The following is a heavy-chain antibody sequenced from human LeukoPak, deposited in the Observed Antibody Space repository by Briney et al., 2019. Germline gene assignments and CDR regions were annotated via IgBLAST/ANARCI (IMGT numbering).Heavy chain of an antibody. CDR2: ISNRISTI. D-gene: IGHD3-10*01. CDR3: ARDLDYYGSGNDY. J-gene: IGHJ4*02. V-gene: IGHV3-48*02. Sequence: PGGSLRLSCTASGFTFSRYSMNWVRQAPVKGLEWVSYISNRISTIYYAVSVKGRFTISRDNAKNSLYLQMNSLRDEDTAVYYCARDLDYYGSGNDYWGQGTLVTVSS. CDR1: GFTFSRYS.